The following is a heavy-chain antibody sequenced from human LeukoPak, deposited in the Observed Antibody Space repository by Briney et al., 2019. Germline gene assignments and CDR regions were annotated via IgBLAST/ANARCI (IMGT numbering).Heavy chain of an antibody. Sequence: PGESLRLSCAASGFTFDDYGMSWVRQAPGKGLEWVSAINSNGGSTGYADSVKGRFTISRDNAKNSLYLQMNSLRAEDTALYYCARDGWDTVMVYFDYWGQGTLVTVSS. J-gene: IGHJ4*02. CDR3: ARDGWDTVMVYFDY. CDR1: GFTFDDYG. V-gene: IGHV3-20*04. D-gene: IGHD5-18*01. CDR2: INSNGGST.